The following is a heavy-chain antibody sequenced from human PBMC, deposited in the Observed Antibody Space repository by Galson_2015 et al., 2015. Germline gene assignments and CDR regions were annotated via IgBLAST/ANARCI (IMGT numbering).Heavy chain of an antibody. D-gene: IGHD2-2*01. CDR2: IYSGGST. CDR1: GFTVSSNY. J-gene: IGHJ6*02. CDR3: ARDRRYCSSTSCYYYYGMDV. V-gene: IGHV3-53*01. Sequence: SLRLSCAASGFTVSSNYMSWVRQAPGKGLEWVSVIYSGGSTYYADSVKGRFTISRDNSKNTLYLQMNSLRAEDTAVYYCARDRRYCSSTSCYYYYGMDVWGQGTTVTVSS.